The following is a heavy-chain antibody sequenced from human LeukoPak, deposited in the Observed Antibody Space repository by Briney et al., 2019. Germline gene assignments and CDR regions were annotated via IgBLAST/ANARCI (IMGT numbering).Heavy chain of an antibody. V-gene: IGHV3-21*01. Sequence: PGGSLRLSCAASGFTFSSYSMNWVRQAPGKGLEWVSSISSSSSYIYYADSVKGRFTISRDNAKNSLYLQMNSLRAEDTAVYYCARVEIKPGIAAAGSAFDIWGQGTMVTVSS. CDR1: GFTFSSYS. D-gene: IGHD6-13*01. CDR3: ARVEIKPGIAAAGSAFDI. J-gene: IGHJ3*02. CDR2: ISSSSSYI.